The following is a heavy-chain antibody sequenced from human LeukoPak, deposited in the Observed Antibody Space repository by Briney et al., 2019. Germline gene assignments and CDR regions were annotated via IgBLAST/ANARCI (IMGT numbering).Heavy chain of an antibody. Sequence: GGSLRLSCTASGFSFSSYGMSWARQAPGKGLKWVSGIGGSGGRTYYADSVKGRFTISRDNSKNTIYLQMYSLRVEDTAIYYCAKDYLGSSNAFNTWGQGTMVTVSP. CDR2: IGGSGGRT. V-gene: IGHV3-23*01. D-gene: IGHD6-13*01. CDR3: AKDYLGSSNAFNT. CDR1: GFSFSSYG. J-gene: IGHJ3*02.